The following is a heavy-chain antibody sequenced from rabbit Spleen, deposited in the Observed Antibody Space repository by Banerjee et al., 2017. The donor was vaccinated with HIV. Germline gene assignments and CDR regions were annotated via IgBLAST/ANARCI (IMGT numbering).Heavy chain of an antibody. V-gene: IGHV1S45*01. CDR3: ERGIAGYAGYATRLDL. D-gene: IGHD7-1*01. Sequence: QEQLVESGGGLVQPEGSLTLTCKASGFDFSSSYYMCWVLQAPGKGLEWIACIYTGDGNTYYASWAKGRFPISKTSSTTVTLQRTSLTAADTATYFCERGIAGYAGYATRLDLWGPGTLVTVS. J-gene: IGHJ3*01. CDR2: IYTGDGNT. CDR1: GFDFSSSYY.